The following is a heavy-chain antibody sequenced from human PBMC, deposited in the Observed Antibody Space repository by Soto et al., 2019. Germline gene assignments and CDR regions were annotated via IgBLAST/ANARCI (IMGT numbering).Heavy chain of an antibody. CDR1: GGSISSGGYS. V-gene: IGHV4-30-2*01. Sequence: QLQLQESGSGLVKPSQTLSLTCAVSGGSISSGGYSWSWIRQPPGKGLEWIGYVYHSGSTYYNPSLKGGVTISVDRSKNQFSLKLSSVTAADTAVYYCAWHTYDGDYGGNWFDPWGQGTLVTVSS. CDR2: VYHSGST. D-gene: IGHD4-17*01. CDR3: AWHTYDGDYGGNWFDP. J-gene: IGHJ5*02.